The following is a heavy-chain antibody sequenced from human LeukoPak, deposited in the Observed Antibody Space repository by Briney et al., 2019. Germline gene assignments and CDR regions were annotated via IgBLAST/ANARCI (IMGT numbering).Heavy chain of an antibody. D-gene: IGHD4-17*01. CDR2: ISYDGSNK. V-gene: IGHV3-30*18. CDR3: AKDQSDYAGYYFDY. Sequence: GRSLRLSCAASGFTFSSYAMHWVRQAPGKGLEWVAIISYDGSNKFYADSVKGRFTISRDNSKNTLFLQMDSLRAEDTAVYYCAKDQSDYAGYYFDYWGQGTLVTVSS. CDR1: GFTFSSYA. J-gene: IGHJ4*02.